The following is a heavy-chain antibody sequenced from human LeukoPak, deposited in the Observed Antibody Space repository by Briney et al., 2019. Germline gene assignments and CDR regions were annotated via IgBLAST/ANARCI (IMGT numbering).Heavy chain of an antibody. CDR3: AKDLLYRSGRPRYFDY. CDR1: GFTVSSNY. CDR2: ISGSGGST. D-gene: IGHD1-26*01. V-gene: IGHV3-23*01. Sequence: GGSLRLSCAASGFTVSSNYMSWVRQAPGKGLEWVSAISGSGGSTYYADSVKGRFTISRDNSKSTLYLQMNSPRAEDTAVYYCAKDLLYRSGRPRYFDYWGQGTLVTVSS. J-gene: IGHJ4*02.